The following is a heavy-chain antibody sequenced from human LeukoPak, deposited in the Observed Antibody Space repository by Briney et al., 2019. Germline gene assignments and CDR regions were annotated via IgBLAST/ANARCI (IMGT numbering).Heavy chain of an antibody. D-gene: IGHD3-3*01. V-gene: IGHV3-23*01. J-gene: IGHJ6*03. CDR3: AKVIRDFGVVIPYYYYYYMDV. Sequence: GGSLRLSCAASGFTFSSYAMSWVRQAPGKGLEWVSAISGSGGSTYYADSVKGRFTISRDNSKNTLYLQMNSLRAEDTAVYYCAKVIRDFGVVIPYYYYYYMDVWGKGTTVTVSS. CDR2: ISGSGGST. CDR1: GFTFSSYA.